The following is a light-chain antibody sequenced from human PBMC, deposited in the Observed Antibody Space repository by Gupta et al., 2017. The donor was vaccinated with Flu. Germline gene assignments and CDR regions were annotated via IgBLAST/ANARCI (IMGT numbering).Light chain of an antibody. CDR1: DVGGDNF. J-gene: IGLJ2*01. CDR2: EVN. CDR3: CTDAGNNTLV. V-gene: IGLV2-8*01. Sequence: DVGGDNFVFCYQQHPGKAPKLLIYEVNKRPPGVPARFSGSKSGNTASLTVSGRKVEEEADYYCCTDAGNNTLVFGGGTELTVL.